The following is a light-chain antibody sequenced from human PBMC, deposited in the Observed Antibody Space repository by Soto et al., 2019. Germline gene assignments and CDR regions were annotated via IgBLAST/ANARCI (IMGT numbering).Light chain of an antibody. J-gene: IGKJ2*01. CDR3: QQRSSGYS. CDR2: DAS. V-gene: IGKV3-11*01. CDR1: QSISGY. Sequence: EIVLTQSPATLSLSPGERATLSCKANQSISGYLAWYQQKPGQAPRLLVYDASNRPTVVPARFSGSGFGTDFTLTITSLEPEDSAVYYCQQRSSGYSFGPGTKLEIK.